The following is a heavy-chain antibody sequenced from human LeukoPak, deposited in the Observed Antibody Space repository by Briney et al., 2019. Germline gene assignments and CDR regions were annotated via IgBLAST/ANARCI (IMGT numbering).Heavy chain of an antibody. V-gene: IGHV4-34*01. D-gene: IGHD2-15*01. J-gene: IGHJ6*03. CDR3: VMVVAATYYYYYYMDV. CDR1: GGSFSGYY. Sequence: PSETLSLTCAVYGGSFSGYYWSWIRQPPGKGLEWIGEINHSGSTNYNPSLKSRVTISVDTPKNQFSLKLSSVTAADTAVYYCVMVVAATYYYYYYMDVWGKGTTVTVSS. CDR2: INHSGST.